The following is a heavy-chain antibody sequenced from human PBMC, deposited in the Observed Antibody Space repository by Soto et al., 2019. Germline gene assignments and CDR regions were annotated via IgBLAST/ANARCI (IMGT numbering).Heavy chain of an antibody. CDR3: AIAAGDLWMGSGWYLPY. CDR2: VSFDGTNK. V-gene: IGHV3-30*03. CDR1: GFTFSMFA. D-gene: IGHD6-19*01. Sequence: QVLLVESGGGVVQPGSSLRLSCAASGFTFSMFAIHWLRHAPGKGLEWVAVVSFDGTNKYYANSVKGRFTISRDYAKNTLYLEMNSLRADDTAVYYRAIAAGDLWMGSGWYLPYWVQGTLVTVSS. J-gene: IGHJ4*02.